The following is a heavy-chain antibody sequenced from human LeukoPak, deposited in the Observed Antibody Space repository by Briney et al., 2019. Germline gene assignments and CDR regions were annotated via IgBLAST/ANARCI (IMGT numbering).Heavy chain of an antibody. V-gene: IGHV4-39*07. Sequence: SETLSLTCTVSGGSISSSSYYWGWIRQPPGKGLEWIGSIYYSGSTYYNPSLKSRVTISVDTSKNQFSLKLSSVTAADTAVYYCARVKLRYFDWLPFYFDYWGQGTLVTVSS. CDR1: GGSISSSSYY. D-gene: IGHD3-9*01. CDR2: IYYSGST. J-gene: IGHJ4*02. CDR3: ARVKLRYFDWLPFYFDY.